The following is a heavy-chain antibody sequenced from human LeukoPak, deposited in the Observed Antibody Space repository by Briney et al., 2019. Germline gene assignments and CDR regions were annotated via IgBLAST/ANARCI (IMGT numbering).Heavy chain of an antibody. J-gene: IGHJ4*02. CDR1: GFTFSNFW. Sequence: GGSLRLSCAASGFTFSNFWMSWVRQAPGKGLEWVANINQDASEKYYVDSEKGRFTISRDNAKNSLYLQMNSLRAEDTAVYYCARARRGDYWGQGTLVTVSS. CDR2: INQDASEK. CDR3: ARARRGDY. V-gene: IGHV3-7*04.